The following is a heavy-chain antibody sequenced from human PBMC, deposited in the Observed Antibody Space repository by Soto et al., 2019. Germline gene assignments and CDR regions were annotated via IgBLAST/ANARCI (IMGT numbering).Heavy chain of an antibody. CDR2: ISYDGSND. CDR3: ARGTKIVVLPVAPTFAP. V-gene: IGHV3-30-3*01. CDR1: GFSFSSYV. Sequence: QVQLVESGGGVVQPGRSLRLSGAASGFSFSSYVMNWVRQAPGKGLEWVSFISYDGSNDYYADSVKGRLTISRDNSKDTLSLQMTTLRLEDTSVYYCARGTKIVVLPVAPTFAPWCQGALVTVSS. J-gene: IGHJ5*02. D-gene: IGHD2-2*01.